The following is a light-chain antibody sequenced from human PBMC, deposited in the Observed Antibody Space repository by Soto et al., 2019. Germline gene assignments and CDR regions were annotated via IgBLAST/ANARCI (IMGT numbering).Light chain of an antibody. Sequence: ESMLTQSPGTLSLSPGERAILSCRASESVSTRYLAWYQQKPGQAPSLLIYGASIRANGIPDRFSGSGSGTDFPLTISRPETKEIAVYYSQEFGCSPPTFNLGQGTKAEL. CDR3: QEFGCSPPTFN. CDR1: ESVSTRY. CDR2: GAS. V-gene: IGKV3-20*01. J-gene: IGKJ2*01.